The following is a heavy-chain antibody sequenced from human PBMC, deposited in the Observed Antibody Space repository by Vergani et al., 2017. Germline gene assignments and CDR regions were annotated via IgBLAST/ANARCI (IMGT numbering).Heavy chain of an antibody. Sequence: QVQLVESGGGVVQPGRSLRLSCAASGFTFSSYGMHWVRQAPGKGLEWVAVIWYDGSNKYYADSVKGRFTISRDNSKNTLYLQMNSLRAEDTAVYYCARGNYYDSSGASRLFDYWGQGTLVTVSS. CDR2: IWYDGSNK. CDR3: ARGNYYDSSGASRLFDY. V-gene: IGHV3-33*01. CDR1: GFTFSSYG. D-gene: IGHD3-22*01. J-gene: IGHJ4*02.